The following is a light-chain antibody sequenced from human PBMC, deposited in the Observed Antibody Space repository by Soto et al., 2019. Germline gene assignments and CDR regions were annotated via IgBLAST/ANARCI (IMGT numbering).Light chain of an antibody. CDR1: QSVSSY. V-gene: IGKV3-11*01. CDR3: QQRSNWPPYT. J-gene: IGKJ2*01. CDR2: DAS. Sequence: EIVLTQSPATLSLSPGERATLSCRASQSVSSYLAWYQQKPGQAPRLLIYDASNRATGIPARFSGSGSGTDFPLTISSLEPEDFACYYCQQRSNWPPYTFGQGTKLEIK.